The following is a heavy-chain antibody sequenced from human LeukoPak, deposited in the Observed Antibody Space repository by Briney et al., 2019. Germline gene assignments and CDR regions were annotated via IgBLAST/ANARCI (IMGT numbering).Heavy chain of an antibody. CDR3: ARDQTGFCSGSSCLGSTFDY. D-gene: IGHD2-15*01. J-gene: IGHJ4*02. Sequence: GGSLRLSCAASGVMFPSYWMTWVRQAPGKGLEWVANIKQDGSEKYYVDSVKGRFTISRDNAKNSVYLQMNSLRAEDTAVYYCARDQTGFCSGSSCLGSTFDYWGQGTLVTVSS. V-gene: IGHV3-7*01. CDR1: GVMFPSYW. CDR2: IKQDGSEK.